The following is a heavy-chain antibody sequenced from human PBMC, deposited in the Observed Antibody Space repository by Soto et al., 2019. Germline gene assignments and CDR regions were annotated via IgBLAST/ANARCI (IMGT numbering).Heavy chain of an antibody. CDR2: IYYSGST. CDR3: ARWLRRFDAFDI. V-gene: IGHV4-39*01. Sequence: ETLSLTCTVSGGSISSSSYYWGWIRQPPGKGLEWIGSIYYSGSTYYNPSLKSRVTISVDTSKNQFSLKLSSVTAADTAVYYCARWLRRFDAFDIWGQGTMVTVSS. CDR1: GGSISSSSYY. J-gene: IGHJ3*02. D-gene: IGHD5-12*01.